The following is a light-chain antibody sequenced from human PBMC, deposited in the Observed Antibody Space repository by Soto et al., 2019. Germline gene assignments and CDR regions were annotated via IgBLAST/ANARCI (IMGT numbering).Light chain of an antibody. CDR1: QSVSSSY. V-gene: IGKV3-20*01. Sequence: EILLTQSPGTLSLSPGERATLSCRASQSVSSSYLAWYQQKPGQAPQLLIYGASSRATGIPDRFSGSGSGTDFTLTISRLEPEDFVVYYCQQYGSSFTFGPGTKVDIK. CDR2: GAS. CDR3: QQYGSSFT. J-gene: IGKJ3*01.